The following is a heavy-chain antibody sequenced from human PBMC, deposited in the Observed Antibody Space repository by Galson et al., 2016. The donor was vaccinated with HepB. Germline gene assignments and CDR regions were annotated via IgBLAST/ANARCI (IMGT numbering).Heavy chain of an antibody. J-gene: IGHJ4*02. Sequence: SETLSLTCTVYGGSFSGYYWTCIRQPPGRGLEWIGEINDSGGTNYNPSLKSRVTRSPNTSKNQFSLQLSSVTAADTAVYYCRVLRGYSYGTNFDYWGQGTLVTVSP. CDR1: GGSFSGYY. V-gene: IGHV4-34*01. D-gene: IGHD5-18*01. CDR3: RVLRGYSYGTNFDY. CDR2: INDSGGT.